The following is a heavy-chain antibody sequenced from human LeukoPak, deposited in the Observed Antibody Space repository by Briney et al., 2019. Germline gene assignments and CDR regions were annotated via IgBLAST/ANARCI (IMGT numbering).Heavy chain of an antibody. CDR2: INHSGST. D-gene: IGHD3-10*01. J-gene: IGHJ4*02. CDR3: ARRNVVRGVIKRYYFDY. CDR1: GGSFSGYY. Sequence: PSETLSLTCAVYGGSFSGYYWSWIRQPPGKGLEWIGEINHSGSTNYNPSLKSRVTISVDTSKNQFSLKLSSVTAADTAVYYCARRNVVRGVIKRYYFDYWGQGTLVTVSS. V-gene: IGHV4-34*01.